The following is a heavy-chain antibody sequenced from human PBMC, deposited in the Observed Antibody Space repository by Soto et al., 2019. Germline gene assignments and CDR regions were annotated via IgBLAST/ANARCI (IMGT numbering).Heavy chain of an antibody. CDR2: IGTAGDT. V-gene: IGHV3-13*01. CDR1: GFTFSSYY. D-gene: IGHD3-16*01. CDR3: ARGMMVEDGMDV. Sequence: GSLIISCASSGFTFSSYYMHLVLQATGKGLEWVSAIGTAGDTYYPGSVKGRFTISRENAKNSLYLQMNSLRAGDTAVYYCARGMMVEDGMDVWGQGTTVTVSS. J-gene: IGHJ6*02.